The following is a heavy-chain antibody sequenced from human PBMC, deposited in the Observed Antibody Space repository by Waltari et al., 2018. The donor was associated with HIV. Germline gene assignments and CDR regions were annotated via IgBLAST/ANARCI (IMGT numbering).Heavy chain of an antibody. J-gene: IGHJ6*02. V-gene: IGHV3-66*01. CDR2: IYSGGST. D-gene: IGHD2-21*02. CDR1: GFTVRCHY. CDR3: ASIAYCGGDCYPRGMDV. Sequence: EVRLVESGGGLVQPGGSLRLSCAASGFTVRCHYMSWVRQAPGKGLEWVSVIYSGGSTYYADSVKGRFTISRDNSKNTLYLQMNSLRAEDTAVYYCASIAYCGGDCYPRGMDVWGQGTTVTVSS.